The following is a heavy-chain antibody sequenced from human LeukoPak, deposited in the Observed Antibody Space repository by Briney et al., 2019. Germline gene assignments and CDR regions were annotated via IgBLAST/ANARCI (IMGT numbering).Heavy chain of an antibody. CDR3: ARVPLEWGLTAPDY. J-gene: IGHJ4*02. CDR2: ISSSISYI. CDR1: GFTFSSYS. D-gene: IGHD3-3*01. V-gene: IGHV3-21*01. Sequence: GGSLRLSCAASGFTFSSYSMSWVRQAPGEGLEWVSSISSSISYIYYADSVKGRFTISTDNAKNSLYLQMNSLRAEDTAAYYCARVPLEWGLTAPDYWGQGTLVTVSS.